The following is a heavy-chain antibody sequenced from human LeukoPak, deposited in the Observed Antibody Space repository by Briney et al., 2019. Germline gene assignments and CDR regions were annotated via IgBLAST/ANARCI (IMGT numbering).Heavy chain of an antibody. CDR2: IYYSGST. CDR3: ARGRASSSWFIPFDY. Sequence: SETLSLTCTVSGGSISSYYWSWIRQPPGKGREWIGYIYYSGSTNYNPSLKSRVTISVDTSKNQFSLKLSSVTAADTAVYYCARGRASSSWFIPFDYWGQGTLVTVSS. J-gene: IGHJ4*02. CDR1: GGSISSYY. D-gene: IGHD6-13*01. V-gene: IGHV4-59*01.